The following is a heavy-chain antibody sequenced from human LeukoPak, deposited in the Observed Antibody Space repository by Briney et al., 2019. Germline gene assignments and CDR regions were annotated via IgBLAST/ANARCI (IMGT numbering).Heavy chain of an antibody. CDR1: GYTFTSYG. CDR2: ISAYNGNT. Sequence: ASVKVSCKASGYTFTSYGISWVRQAPGQGLEWMGWISAYNGNTNYAQKLQGRVTMTTDTSTSTAYMELRSLRSDDTAVYYCARSWDYYDSSGYSVDWGQGTLVTVSS. D-gene: IGHD3-22*01. V-gene: IGHV1-18*01. J-gene: IGHJ4*02. CDR3: ARSWDYYDSSGYSVD.